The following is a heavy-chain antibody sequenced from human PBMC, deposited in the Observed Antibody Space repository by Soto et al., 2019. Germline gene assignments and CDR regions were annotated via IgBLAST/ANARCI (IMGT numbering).Heavy chain of an antibody. Sequence: QVQLVQSGAEEKKPGASVKVSCKASGYTFTSYAMHWVRQAPGQRLEWMGWINAGNGNTKYSQKFQGRVIITRDTSASTAYMELSSLRSEDTAVYYCARDPGYSYGTTWGQGTLVTVSS. V-gene: IGHV1-3*05. CDR1: GYTFTSYA. CDR3: ARDPGYSYGTT. J-gene: IGHJ5*02. D-gene: IGHD5-18*01. CDR2: INAGNGNT.